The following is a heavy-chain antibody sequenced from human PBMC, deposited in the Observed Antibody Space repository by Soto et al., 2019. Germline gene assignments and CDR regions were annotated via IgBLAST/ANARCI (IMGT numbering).Heavy chain of an antibody. V-gene: IGHV3-48*02. D-gene: IGHD1-26*01. Sequence: GGSLRLSCAASGFTFSSYSMNWVRQSPGKGLEWVSYISSSSSTTYYADSVKGRYTSARDNAKNSLYLQMNSLRDEDTALYYCARGVVGGTTDWGQGTLVTVSS. CDR1: GFTFSSYS. J-gene: IGHJ4*02. CDR3: ARGVVGGTTD. CDR2: ISSSSSTT.